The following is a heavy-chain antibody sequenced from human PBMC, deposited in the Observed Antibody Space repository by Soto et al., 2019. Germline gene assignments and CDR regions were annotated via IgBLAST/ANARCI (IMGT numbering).Heavy chain of an antibody. CDR2: IHTSGTT. J-gene: IGHJ4*02. CDR1: GGSISSYF. Sequence: QVQLQESGPGLVKPLETLSLTCTVSGGSISSYFWTWIRPPAGKGLEWIGRIHTSGTTNYNPSLKTRVTMSVDTSKNQFSLKLNSVTAADTAVYYCARENVVFLSAFIDYWGQGTLVTVSS. D-gene: IGHD2-15*01. V-gene: IGHV4-4*07. CDR3: ARENVVFLSAFIDY.